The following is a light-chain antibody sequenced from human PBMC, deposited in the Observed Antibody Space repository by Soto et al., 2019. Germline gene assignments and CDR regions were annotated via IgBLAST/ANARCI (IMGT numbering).Light chain of an antibody. CDR3: QHYYSYPLS. CDR2: AAS. CDR1: QGISNY. V-gene: IGKV1-8*01. Sequence: AIRPTHSRSSPSPSPGDRLTITCRAVQGISNYLAWYQQKPGKAPKLLTYAASTLDAGVPSRFSGSGSGTDFTLTISNLQSEDFATYHCQHYYSYPLSFAGGTKVDI. J-gene: IGKJ4*01.